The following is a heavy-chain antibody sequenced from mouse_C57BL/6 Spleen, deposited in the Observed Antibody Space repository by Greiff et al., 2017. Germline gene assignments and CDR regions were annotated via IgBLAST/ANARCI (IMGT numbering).Heavy chain of an antibody. D-gene: IGHD1-1*01. J-gene: IGHJ3*01. CDR3: ARGPGSSLFAY. CDR1: GYTFTSYW. CDR2: IDPSDSYT. V-gene: IGHV1-69*01. Sequence: QVQLQQPGAELVMPGASVKLSCKASGYTFTSYWMHWVKQRPGQGLEWIGEIDPSDSYTNYNQKFKGKSTLTVDKSSSTAYMQLSSLTSEDSAVYYCARGPGSSLFAYWGQGTLVTVSA.